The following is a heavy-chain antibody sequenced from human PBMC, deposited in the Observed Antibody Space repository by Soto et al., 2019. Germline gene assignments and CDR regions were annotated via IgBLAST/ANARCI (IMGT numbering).Heavy chain of an antibody. V-gene: IGHV3-15*01. Sequence: GGSLRLSCAASGFTFSNAWMSWVRQAPGKGLEWVGRIKSKTDGGTTDYAAPVKGRFTISRDDSKNTLYLQMNSLKTEDTAVYYCTTSSELDYDILTVSPLGDAFDIWGQGTMVTVSS. J-gene: IGHJ3*02. CDR3: TTSSELDYDILTVSPLGDAFDI. D-gene: IGHD3-9*01. CDR1: GFTFSNAW. CDR2: IKSKTDGGTT.